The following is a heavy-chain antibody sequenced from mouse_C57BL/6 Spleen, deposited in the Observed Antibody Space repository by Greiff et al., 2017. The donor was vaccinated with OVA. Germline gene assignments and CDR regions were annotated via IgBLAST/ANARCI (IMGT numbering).Heavy chain of an antibody. CDR3: ARAMDY. Sequence: VNVVESGAELARPGASVKMSCKASGYTFTSYTMHWVKQRPGQGLEWIGYINPSSGYTKYNQKFKDKATLTADKSSSTAYMQLSSLTSEDSAVYYCARAMDYWGQGTSVTVSS. J-gene: IGHJ4*01. CDR2: INPSSGYT. CDR1: GYTFTSYT. V-gene: IGHV1-4*01.